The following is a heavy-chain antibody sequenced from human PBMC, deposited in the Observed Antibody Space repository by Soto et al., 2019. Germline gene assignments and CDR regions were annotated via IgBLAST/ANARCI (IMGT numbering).Heavy chain of an antibody. CDR3: GTGLRRFGYTYADL. CDR2: IIPIGGTA. D-gene: IGHD3-16*01. CDR1: GGTFSSYA. J-gene: IGHJ6*02. Sequence: QVQLVQSGAEVKEPGSSVKVSCKASGGTFSSYAISWVRQAPGQGLEWMGGIIPIGGTANYAQKFQGRVTIIAVESTGTAYMELGSLRAEDTAVYYLGTGLRRFGYTYADLWGQGTTVTVSS. V-gene: IGHV1-69*12.